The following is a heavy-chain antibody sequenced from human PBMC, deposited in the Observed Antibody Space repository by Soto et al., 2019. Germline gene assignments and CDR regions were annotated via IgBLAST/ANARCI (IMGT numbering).Heavy chain of an antibody. Sequence: SVKVSCKDSGGTFSRHAISWVRQAPGQRLEWMGGIIPIFGTPNYAQKFEGRVTITADESTKTAYMELSSLTSEDTAVYFCARDETVVLPAVHLTGYYYGMDVWGQGTAVTVSS. J-gene: IGHJ6*02. CDR3: ARDETVVLPAVHLTGYYYGMDV. V-gene: IGHV1-69*13. D-gene: IGHD3-10*01. CDR1: GGTFSRHA. CDR2: IIPIFGTP.